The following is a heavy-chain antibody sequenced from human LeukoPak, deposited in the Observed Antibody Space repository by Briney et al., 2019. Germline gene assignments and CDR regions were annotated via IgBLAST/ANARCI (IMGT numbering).Heavy chain of an antibody. Sequence: GGSLRLSCAASGFTFSSYSMHWVRQAPGKGLEWVAVISYDGTNKYYADSVKGRFTISRDNSKNTLYLQMNSLRVEDTAVYYCASGGGVVTWGQGTVVTVSS. V-gene: IGHV3-30-3*01. CDR2: ISYDGTNK. J-gene: IGHJ3*01. D-gene: IGHD3-3*01. CDR1: GFTFSSYS. CDR3: ASGGGVVT.